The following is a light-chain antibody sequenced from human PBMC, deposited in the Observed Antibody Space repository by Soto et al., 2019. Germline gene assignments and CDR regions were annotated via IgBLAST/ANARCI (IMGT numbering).Light chain of an antibody. Sequence: DIQMTQSPSSLSASVGDRVTITCRASESIARHLNWYQQKPGKAPKLLIYAASSLQNGVPSRFRGGGSGTDFTLTLSNLQTEDFATYYCQQTYSTLSITFGQGTRLEIK. CDR3: QQTYSTLSIT. J-gene: IGKJ5*01. CDR2: AAS. V-gene: IGKV1-39*01. CDR1: ESIARH.